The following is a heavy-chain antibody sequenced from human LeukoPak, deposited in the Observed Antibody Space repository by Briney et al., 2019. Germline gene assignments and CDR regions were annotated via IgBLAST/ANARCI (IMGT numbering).Heavy chain of an antibody. V-gene: IGHV3-48*02. CDR1: GFTFSSYS. J-gene: IGHJ6*02. D-gene: IGHD2-2*01. CDR3: AREKGYCSSTSCLYYYYYGMDV. CDR2: ISSSSSTI. Sequence: GGSLRLSCAASGFTFSSYSMNWVRQAPGKGLEWVSYISSSSSTIYYADSVKGRFTISRDNAKNSLYLQMNSLRDEDTAVYYCAREKGYCSSTSCLYYYYYGMDVWGQGTTVTVSS.